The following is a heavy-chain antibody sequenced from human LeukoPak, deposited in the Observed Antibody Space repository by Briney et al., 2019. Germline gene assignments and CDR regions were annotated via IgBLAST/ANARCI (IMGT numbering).Heavy chain of an antibody. V-gene: IGHV3-48*04. CDR3: ARRSLEGFDY. CDR1: GFPFGDFG. CDR2: SADGSTTT. Sequence: GGSLRLSCEGSGFPFGDFGMSWVRQAPGKGLEGVSYSADGSTTTYSADSVKGRFIVSRDNAKTSLSLKMNSLRAEHTAVHYCARRSLEGFDYWGQGTLVTVSS. J-gene: IGHJ4*02. D-gene: IGHD3-16*02.